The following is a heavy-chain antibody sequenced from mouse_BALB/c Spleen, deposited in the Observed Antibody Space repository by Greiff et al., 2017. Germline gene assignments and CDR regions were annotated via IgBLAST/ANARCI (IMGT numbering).Heavy chain of an antibody. Sequence: QVQLQQSGAELAKPGASVKMSCKASGYTFTSYWMHWVKQRPGQGLEWIGYINPSTGYTEYNQKFKDKATLTADKSSSTAYMQLSSLTSEDSAVYYCARGEVRRGFLYFDYWGQGTTLTVSS. CDR2: INPSTGYT. CDR1: GYTFTSYW. D-gene: IGHD2-14*01. J-gene: IGHJ2*01. CDR3: ARGEVRRGFLYFDY. V-gene: IGHV1-7*01.